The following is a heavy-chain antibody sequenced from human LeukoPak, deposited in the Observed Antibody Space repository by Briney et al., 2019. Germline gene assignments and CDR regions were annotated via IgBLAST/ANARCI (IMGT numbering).Heavy chain of an antibody. D-gene: IGHD6-19*01. CDR3: AAGSSGWYTPFDY. Sequence: SVEVSCTASGFTFTSSAVQWVRQARGQRLEWIGWIVVGSGNTNYAQKFQERVTITRDMSTSTAYMELSSLRSEDTAVYYCAAGSSGWYTPFDYWGQGTLVTVSS. CDR1: GFTFTSSA. CDR2: IVVGSGNT. J-gene: IGHJ4*02. V-gene: IGHV1-58*01.